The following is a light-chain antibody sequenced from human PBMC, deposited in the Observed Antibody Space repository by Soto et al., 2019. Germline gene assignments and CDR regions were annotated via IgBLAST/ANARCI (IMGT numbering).Light chain of an antibody. J-gene: IGKJ1*01. CDR2: DAS. V-gene: IGKV1-16*01. CDR1: QSIRSY. Sequence: DIQMTQSPSSLSASVGDRVTITCRASQSIRSYLNWVQQKPGKAPKLLIYDASSLQTGVPSRFSGSGSGTDFTLTISSLQPEDFATYYCQQYNSYPWTFGQGTKVDIK. CDR3: QQYNSYPWT.